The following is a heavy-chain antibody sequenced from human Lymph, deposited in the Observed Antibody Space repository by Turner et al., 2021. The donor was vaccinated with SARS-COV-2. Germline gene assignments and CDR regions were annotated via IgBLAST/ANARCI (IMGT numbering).Heavy chain of an antibody. CDR1: GGSFSSRGYY. V-gene: IGHV4-39*01. J-gene: IGHJ4*02. D-gene: IGHD3-22*01. CDR2: IYYSGST. CDR3: ARNDRVVVQSFDY. Sequence: QLQLQESGPGLAKPSEPLPLTCTVSGGSFSSRGYYWGWIRQPPGKGLEWIGNIYYSGSTYSNLSLKSRVTISVDTSKDQFSLKLSSVSAADAAVYYCARNDRVVVQSFDYWGQGTLVTVSS.